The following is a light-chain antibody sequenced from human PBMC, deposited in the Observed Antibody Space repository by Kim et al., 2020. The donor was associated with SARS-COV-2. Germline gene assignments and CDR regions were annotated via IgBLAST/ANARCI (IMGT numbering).Light chain of an antibody. CDR1: SGSIASNY. CDR3: QSYDSSNHVV. CDR2: EDD. V-gene: IGLV6-57*01. J-gene: IGLJ2*01. Sequence: KAVTISSTRSSGSIASNYVQVYRRRPGSSPTPIIYEDDQRPSGDSDRFSGSIDRSSNTVSLAISGLKTEDVADYYCQSYDSSNHVVFGGGTQLTV.